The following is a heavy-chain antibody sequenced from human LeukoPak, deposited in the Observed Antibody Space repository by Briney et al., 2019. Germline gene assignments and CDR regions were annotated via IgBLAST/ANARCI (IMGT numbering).Heavy chain of an antibody. D-gene: IGHD3/OR15-3a*01. CDR1: GGSISSGGYY. J-gene: IGHJ4*02. CDR2: IYNDWSP. CDR3: ARGGLTHSFGY. Sequence: PSQTLSLTCTVSGGSISSGGYYWNWTRQYAGKGLEWIGYIYNDWSPSYNPTLKSRVSISVDTSKNQLSLNLTSVTAADTAVYYCARGGLTHSFGYWGQGALVTVSS. V-gene: IGHV4-31*03.